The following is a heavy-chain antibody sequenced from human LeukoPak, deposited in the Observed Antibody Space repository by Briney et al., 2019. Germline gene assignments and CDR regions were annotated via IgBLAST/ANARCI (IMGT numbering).Heavy chain of an antibody. CDR1: GYTFTGYY. Sequence: ASVKVSCKASGYTFTGYYMHWVRQAPGQGLEWVGWINPNSGGTNYAQKFQGRVTMTRDTSISTAYMELSRLRSDDTAVYYCARARSRLSIAVAGFYYFDYWGQGTLVTVSS. J-gene: IGHJ4*02. CDR2: INPNSGGT. CDR3: ARARSRLSIAVAGFYYFDY. V-gene: IGHV1-2*02. D-gene: IGHD6-19*01.